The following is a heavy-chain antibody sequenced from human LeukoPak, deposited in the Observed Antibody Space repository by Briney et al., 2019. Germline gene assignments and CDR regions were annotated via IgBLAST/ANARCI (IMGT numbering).Heavy chain of an antibody. V-gene: IGHV4-59*12. CDR1: GGSISSYY. CDR2: IYYSGST. J-gene: IGHJ4*02. D-gene: IGHD4-17*01. Sequence: SETLSLTCTVSGGSISSYYWSWIRQPPGKGLEWIGYIYYSGSTNYNPSLKSRVTISVDTSKNQFSLKLSSVTAADTAVYYCARAWDYGDYPDYWGQGTLVTVSS. CDR3: ARAWDYGDYPDY.